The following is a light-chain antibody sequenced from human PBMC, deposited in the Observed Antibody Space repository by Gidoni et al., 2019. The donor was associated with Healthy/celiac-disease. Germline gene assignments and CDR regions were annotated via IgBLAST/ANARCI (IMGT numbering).Light chain of an antibody. CDR1: QSVSSSY. CDR2: GAS. CDR3: QQYGSSPPELT. Sequence: DIVLTQSPGTLSLSPGERATLSCRARQSVSSSYLAWYQQKPGQAPRLLIYGASSRATGIPDRFSGSGSGTDFTLTISRLEPEDFAVYYCQQYGSSPPELTFXGXTKVEIK. J-gene: IGKJ4*01. V-gene: IGKV3-20*01.